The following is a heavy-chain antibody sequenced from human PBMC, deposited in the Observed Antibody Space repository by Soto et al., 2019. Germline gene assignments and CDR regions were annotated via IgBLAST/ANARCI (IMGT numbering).Heavy chain of an antibody. D-gene: IGHD3-3*02. CDR1: GGYISSSNW. CDR3: ARILAVGPFFDY. Sequence: QVQLQESGPGLVKPSGTMSLTCAVSGGYISSSNWWGGVSQPPGKGLEWIVEIYHSGSTNYTPSLTSRVTISVDKYRNQFSLKGSSVTAADTAVYYCARILAVGPFFDYWGQGTLVTVSS. J-gene: IGHJ4*02. V-gene: IGHV4-4*02. CDR2: IYHSGST.